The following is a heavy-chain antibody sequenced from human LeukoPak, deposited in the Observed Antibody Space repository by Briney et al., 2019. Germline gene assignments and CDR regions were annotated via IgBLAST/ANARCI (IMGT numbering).Heavy chain of an antibody. CDR1: GLTFSSYG. D-gene: IGHD3-22*01. V-gene: IGHV3-33*08. Sequence: PGGSLRLSCAASGLTFSSYGMHWVRQAPGKGLEWVAVIWYDGSNKYYADSVKGRFTISRDNSKNTLYLQMNSLRAEDTAVYYCARDNDYYDTSGYFDHWGQGTLVTVSS. CDR3: ARDNDYYDTSGYFDH. J-gene: IGHJ4*02. CDR2: IWYDGSNK.